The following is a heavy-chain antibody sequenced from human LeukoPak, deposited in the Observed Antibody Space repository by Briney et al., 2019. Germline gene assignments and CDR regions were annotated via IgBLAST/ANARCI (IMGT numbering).Heavy chain of an antibody. CDR3: AKDRIILPAATSFDS. V-gene: IGHV3-30*02. D-gene: IGHD2-2*01. CDR2: IRYDGSNK. J-gene: IGHJ4*02. Sequence: GGSLRLSCAASGFTFSSHGMHWVRQAPGKGLEWVAFIRYDGSNKNYANSVKGRFTISRDDSKNTLYLHMNSLRPEDTAVYYCAKDRIILPAATSFDSWGQGTLVTVSS. CDR1: GFTFSSHG.